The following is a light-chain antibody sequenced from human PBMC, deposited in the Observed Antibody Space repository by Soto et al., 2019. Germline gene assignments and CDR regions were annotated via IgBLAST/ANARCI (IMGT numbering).Light chain of an antibody. CDR1: QSINTW. Sequence: DIQMTQSPSTLSASIGDRIIITCRASQSINTWLAWYQQKPGEAPKLLIYDVSTLARGVPSRFSGSGSETEFTLTISRLQPDDFATVYCQQYQTYSRTFGQGTKVEV. CDR3: QQYQTYSRT. V-gene: IGKV1-5*03. CDR2: DVS. J-gene: IGKJ1*01.